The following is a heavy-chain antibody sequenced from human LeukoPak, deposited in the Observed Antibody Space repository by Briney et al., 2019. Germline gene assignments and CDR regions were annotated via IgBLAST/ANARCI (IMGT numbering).Heavy chain of an antibody. CDR1: GFTFSSYS. CDR2: ITSSSTYI. D-gene: IGHD2-21*02. V-gene: IGHV3-21*04. Sequence: GGSLRLSCAASGFTFSSYSMDWVRQAPGKGLEWVSSITSSSTYIYYTDSLKGRFTISRDNAKNSLYLHMNSLRAADTAVYYCARDLAVVTANFDYWGQGTLVTVSS. J-gene: IGHJ4*02. CDR3: ARDLAVVTANFDY.